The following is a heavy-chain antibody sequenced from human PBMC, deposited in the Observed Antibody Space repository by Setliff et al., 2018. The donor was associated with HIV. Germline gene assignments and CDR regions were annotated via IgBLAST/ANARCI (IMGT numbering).Heavy chain of an antibody. CDR3: ATDCAVVGGTGSLDS. Sequence: SVKVSCKASGGTFSSYVINWVRQAPGQGLEWMGGAIPMLGIANHVHKFQGRVTITADKSTSTAYMELNSLRSEDTAVYYCATDCAVVGGTGSLDSWGQGTLVTVSS. D-gene: IGHD1-26*01. CDR1: GGTFSSYV. J-gene: IGHJ4*02. CDR2: AIPMLGIA. V-gene: IGHV1-69*10.